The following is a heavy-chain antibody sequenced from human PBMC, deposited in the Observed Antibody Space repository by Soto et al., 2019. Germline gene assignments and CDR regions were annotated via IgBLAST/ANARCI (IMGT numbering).Heavy chain of an antibody. V-gene: IGHV3-30*18. Sequence: QVQLVESGGGVVQPGRSLRLSCAASGFTFSHYAMHWVRQAPGKGLEWVALMSHDGSNEYYADSVKGRFTISRDNSKNTLYLQMNSLRAEDTAVYYCAKDGRHNFDYWGQGTLVTVSS. J-gene: IGHJ4*02. CDR2: MSHDGSNE. CDR3: AKDGRHNFDY. CDR1: GFTFSHYA.